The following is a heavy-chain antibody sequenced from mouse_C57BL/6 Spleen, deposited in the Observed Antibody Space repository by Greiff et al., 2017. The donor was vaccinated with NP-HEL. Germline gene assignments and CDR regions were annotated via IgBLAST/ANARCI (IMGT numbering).Heavy chain of an antibody. CDR3: AREAPAMDY. J-gene: IGHJ4*01. D-gene: IGHD1-3*01. Sequence: EVKVEESGPGLVKPSQSLSLTCSVTGYSITSGYYWNWIRQFPGNKLEWMGYISYDGSNNYNPSLKNRISITRDTSKNQFFLKLNSVTTEDTATYYCAREAPAMDYWGQGTSVTVSS. V-gene: IGHV3-6*01. CDR1: GYSITSGYY. CDR2: ISYDGSN.